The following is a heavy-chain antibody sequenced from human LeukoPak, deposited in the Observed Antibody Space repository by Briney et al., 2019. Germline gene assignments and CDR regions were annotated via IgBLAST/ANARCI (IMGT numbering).Heavy chain of an antibody. V-gene: IGHV4-59*01. CDR3: ASYTGGASFDY. D-gene: IGHD2-2*02. J-gene: IGHJ4*02. CDR1: GVSMSSYY. CDR2: VYYSGST. Sequence: SETLSLTCSVSGVSMSSYYWSWIRQPPGKGLEWIGYVYYSGSTNYNPSLKSRVTISVDTSKNQFSLKLSSVTAADTAVYYCASYTGGASFDYWGQGTLVTVSS.